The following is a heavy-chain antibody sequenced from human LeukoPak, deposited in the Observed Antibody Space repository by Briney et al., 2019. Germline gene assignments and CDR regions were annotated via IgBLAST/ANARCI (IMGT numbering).Heavy chain of an antibody. CDR1: GGSISSGTYY. CDR3: ARDRTMTTVTLWYFDL. V-gene: IGHV4-61*02. Sequence: SQTLSLTCTVSGGSISSGTYYWSWIRQPAGKGLEWIGRIYTSGSTNYNPSLKSRVTISVDTSKNQFSLKLSSVTAADTAVYYCARDRTMTTVTLWYFDLWGRGTLVTVSS. D-gene: IGHD4-11*01. CDR2: IYTSGST. J-gene: IGHJ2*01.